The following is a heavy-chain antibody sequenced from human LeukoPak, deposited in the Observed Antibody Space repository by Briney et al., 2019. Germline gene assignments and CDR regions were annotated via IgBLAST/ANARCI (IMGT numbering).Heavy chain of an antibody. D-gene: IGHD4-17*01. Sequence: SVKVSCKASGYTFTSYGISWVRQAPGQGLEWMGWISTYDGNTNYPQKLQGRVTMTTDSSTSTAYMKLRSLRSDDTAVYYCARTGDYVPYNAFDIWGEGTMVTVS. V-gene: IGHV1-18*01. CDR1: GYTFTSYG. CDR3: ARTGDYVPYNAFDI. J-gene: IGHJ3*02. CDR2: ISTYDGNT.